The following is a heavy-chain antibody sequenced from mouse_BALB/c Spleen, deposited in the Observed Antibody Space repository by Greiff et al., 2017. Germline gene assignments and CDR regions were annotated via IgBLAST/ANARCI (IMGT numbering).Heavy chain of an antibody. J-gene: IGHJ4*01. Sequence: EVKVEESGGGLVQPGGSRKLSCAASGFTFSSFGMHWVRQAPEKGLEWVAYISSGSSTIYYADTVKGRFTITRDNPKNTLFLQMTSLRSEDATMYYCARGGNYGHYYAMDYWGQGTSVTVSS. D-gene: IGHD2-1*01. CDR1: GFTFSSFG. V-gene: IGHV5-17*02. CDR2: ISSGSSTI. CDR3: ARGGNYGHYYAMDY.